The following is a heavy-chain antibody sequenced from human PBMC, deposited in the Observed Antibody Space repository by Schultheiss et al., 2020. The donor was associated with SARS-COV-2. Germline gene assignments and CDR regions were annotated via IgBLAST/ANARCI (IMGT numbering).Heavy chain of an antibody. CDR3: ARDRALRDSGSYYNDIGCFGY. V-gene: IGHV3-48*04. Sequence: GESLKISCAASGFTFSSYSMNWVRQAPGKGLEWVSGISWNSGSIGYADSVKGRFTISRDNAKNSLYLQMNSLRAEDTAVYYCARDRALRDSGSYYNDIGCFGYWGQGTLVTVSS. CDR2: ISWNSGSI. J-gene: IGHJ4*02. D-gene: IGHD3-10*01. CDR1: GFTFSSYS.